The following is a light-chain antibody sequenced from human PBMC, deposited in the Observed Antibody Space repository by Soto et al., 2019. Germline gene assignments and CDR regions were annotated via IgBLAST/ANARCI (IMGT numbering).Light chain of an antibody. Sequence: SYELTQPPAVSVAPGKTAKITCGGSNIGSKSVHWYQQKPGRAPVLVIYYDTDRPSGVPERLSGSNSGSTAALTISRVEAGDEADYYCQVWDIGSGVIFGGGTKLTVL. J-gene: IGLJ2*01. V-gene: IGLV3-21*04. CDR3: QVWDIGSGVI. CDR1: NIGSKS. CDR2: YDT.